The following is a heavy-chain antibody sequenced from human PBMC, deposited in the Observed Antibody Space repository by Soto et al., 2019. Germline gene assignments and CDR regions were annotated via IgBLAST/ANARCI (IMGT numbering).Heavy chain of an antibody. CDR2: INHNTNT. Sequence: QVHLQQWGAGLLKPSETLSLTCAVYGGSFSDTYWNWFRQPPGKGLEWIGEINHNTNTIYNPSLTSRVTISVDTSKNHFSLQLTSVTVADTAVYYCARGVRLLRGSFDPWGQGTLVTVSS. D-gene: IGHD3-16*01. CDR1: GGSFSDTY. J-gene: IGHJ5*02. CDR3: ARGVRLLRGSFDP. V-gene: IGHV4-34*01.